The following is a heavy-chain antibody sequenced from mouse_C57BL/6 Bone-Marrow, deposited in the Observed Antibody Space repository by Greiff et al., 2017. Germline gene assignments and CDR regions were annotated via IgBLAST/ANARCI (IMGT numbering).Heavy chain of an antibody. CDR3: ARGWYFDV. J-gene: IGHJ1*03. Sequence: ESGPGLVKPSQSLSLTCSVTGYSITSGYYWNWIRQFPGNKLEWMGYISYDGSNNYNPSLKNRISITRATSKNQFFLKLNSVTTEDTATYYCARGWYFDVWGTGTTVTVSS. V-gene: IGHV3-6*01. CDR2: ISYDGSN. CDR1: GYSITSGYY.